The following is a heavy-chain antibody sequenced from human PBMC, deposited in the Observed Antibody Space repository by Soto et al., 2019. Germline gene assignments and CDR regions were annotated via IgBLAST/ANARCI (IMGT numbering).Heavy chain of an antibody. Sequence: QVQLVQSGAEVKKPGASVKVSCKASGYTFTDYFLHWVRQAPGQALEWMGWVNLNGGGTSYAQKFKDWVTMTRDTSINTGYMELRRLGSDATALYFCAREARMTAFDMLGQGTMVTVSS. CDR1: GYTFTDYF. D-gene: IGHD2-15*01. CDR2: VNLNGGGT. V-gene: IGHV1-2*04. J-gene: IGHJ3*02. CDR3: AREARMTAFDM.